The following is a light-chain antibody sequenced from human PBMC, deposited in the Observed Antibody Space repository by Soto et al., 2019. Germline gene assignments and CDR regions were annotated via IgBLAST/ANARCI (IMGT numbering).Light chain of an antibody. CDR3: QQYGSSLYT. CDR2: GAS. Sequence: EIVLTQSPGTLSLSPGERATLSCRASQSVSSSYLAWYQQKPGQAPRLLIYGASSRATGITDRFSGSGSGTDFTLTISRLEPEDCAVYYCQQYGSSLYTFGQGTKLEIK. J-gene: IGKJ2*01. V-gene: IGKV3-20*01. CDR1: QSVSSSY.